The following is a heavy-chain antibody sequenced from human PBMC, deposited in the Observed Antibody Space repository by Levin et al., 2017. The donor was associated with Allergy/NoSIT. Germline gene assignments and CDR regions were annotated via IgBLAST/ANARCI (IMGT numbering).Heavy chain of an antibody. J-gene: IGHJ4*02. CDR1: GGSISSYY. V-gene: IGHV4-59*01. D-gene: IGHD6-13*01. Sequence: PSETLSLTCTVSGGSISSYYWSWIRQPPGKGLEWIGYIYYSGSTHYNPSLKSRVTISVDTSKNQFSLKLSSVTAADTAVYYCARAPGSSSWFDYWGQGTLVTVSS. CDR2: IYYSGST. CDR3: ARAPGSSSWFDY.